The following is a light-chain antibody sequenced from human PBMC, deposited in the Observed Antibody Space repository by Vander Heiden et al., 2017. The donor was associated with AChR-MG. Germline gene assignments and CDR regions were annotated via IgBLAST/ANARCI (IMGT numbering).Light chain of an antibody. Sequence: QVVLTQSPSASASLGASVKLTCPLSSGHSTYAIAWHQQQPEKGPRYLMKINSDGRHIKGDGIPDRFSGSTSGAGRYLTISTLQSEDEADYYCQTWGTGTPYVFGTGTKVTVL. V-gene: IGLV4-69*01. CDR3: QTWGTGTPYV. J-gene: IGLJ1*01. CDR2: INSDGRH. CDR1: SGHSTYA.